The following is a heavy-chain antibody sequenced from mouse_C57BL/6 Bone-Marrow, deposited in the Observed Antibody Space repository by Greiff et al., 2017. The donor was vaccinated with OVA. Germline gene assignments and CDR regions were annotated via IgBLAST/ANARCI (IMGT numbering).Heavy chain of an antibody. Sequence: VQLVESGPGLVQPSQSLSITCTVSGFSLTSYGVHWVRQSPGKGLEWLGVIWSGGSTDYNAAFISRLSISKDNSKSQVFFKMNSLQADDTAIYYCARYYDAMDYWGQGTSVTVSS. CDR2: IWSGGST. CDR1: GFSLTSYG. CDR3: ARYYDAMDY. V-gene: IGHV2-2*01. J-gene: IGHJ4*01.